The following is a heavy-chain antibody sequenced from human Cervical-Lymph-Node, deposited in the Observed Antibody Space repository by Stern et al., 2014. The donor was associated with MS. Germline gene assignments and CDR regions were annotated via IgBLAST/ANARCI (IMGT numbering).Heavy chain of an antibody. Sequence: VQLVESGGGVVQPGRSLRLSCKASGSTISSHGMHWVRQPPGKGLEWVATTSSAVSENFYSGPVKGRFSISRDSAKSTLYLQMNNVRGDDTAVYYCARWWGSSETGYFLDYWGQGTLVTVSS. D-gene: IGHD3-9*01. V-gene: IGHV3-30*03. CDR3: ARWWGSSETGYFLDY. CDR1: GSTISSHG. CDR2: TSSAVSEN. J-gene: IGHJ4*02.